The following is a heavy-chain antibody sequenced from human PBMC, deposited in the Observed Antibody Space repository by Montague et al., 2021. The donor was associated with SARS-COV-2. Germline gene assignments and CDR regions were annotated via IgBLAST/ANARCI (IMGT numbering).Heavy chain of an antibody. CDR2: VHYTGST. CDR3: ASAQNTCFIANCVNYFDV. D-gene: IGHD1-1*01. J-gene: IGHJ4*02. CDR1: GGSMSGYY. Sequence: SKTLSLTCEVSGGSMSGYYWTWIRQSPGKGLEWIDYVHYTGSTKYNPSLKTRVSLSLDTPKNHFSLHLSSVTAAATAIYFCASAQNTCFIANCVNYFDVWGLGALVTVSS. V-gene: IGHV4-59*01.